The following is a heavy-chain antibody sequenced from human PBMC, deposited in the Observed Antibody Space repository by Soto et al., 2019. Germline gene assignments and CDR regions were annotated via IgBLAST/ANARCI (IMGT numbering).Heavy chain of an antibody. Sequence: EVQLLEAGGGLVQPGGSLRLSCAVSGFTFSNYAVTWVRQAPGKGLEWVSTISGSGGSTYYADSVKGRFTISRDKSKNTLYLQMNSLRAEDTAVYYCAKEQGSSWYEIDYWGQGTLVTVSS. D-gene: IGHD6-13*01. CDR3: AKEQGSSWYEIDY. V-gene: IGHV3-23*01. J-gene: IGHJ4*02. CDR1: GFTFSNYA. CDR2: ISGSGGST.